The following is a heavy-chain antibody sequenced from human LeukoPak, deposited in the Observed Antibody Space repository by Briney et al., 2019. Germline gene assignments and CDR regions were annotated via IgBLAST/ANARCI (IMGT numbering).Heavy chain of an antibody. CDR1: GFTFDDYG. CDR3: AKDRYSSGWSPFDY. Sequence: PGGSLRLSCAASGFTFDDYGMSWVRQAPGKGLEWVSGINWNGGSTGYADSVKGRFTISRDNAKNSLYLQMNSLRAEDTALYYCAKDRYSSGWSPFDYWGQGTLVTVSS. D-gene: IGHD6-19*01. J-gene: IGHJ4*02. CDR2: INWNGGST. V-gene: IGHV3-20*04.